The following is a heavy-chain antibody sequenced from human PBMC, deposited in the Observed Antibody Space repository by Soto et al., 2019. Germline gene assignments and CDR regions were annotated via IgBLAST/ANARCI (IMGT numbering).Heavy chain of an antibody. V-gene: IGHV1-69*01. CDR1: GGTFSTYA. CDR3: ARGVHYDSSGYYYFY. J-gene: IGHJ4*02. CDR2: IIPLFGTA. Sequence: QVQLVQSGAEVKKPGSSVKVSCKASGGTFSTYAIDWVRQAPGQGLEWMGGIIPLFGTAKYEQNFQGRITITADASTNTAYMELRSLRSQDTAVYYCARGVHYDSSGYYYFYWGQGTLVTVSS. D-gene: IGHD3-22*01.